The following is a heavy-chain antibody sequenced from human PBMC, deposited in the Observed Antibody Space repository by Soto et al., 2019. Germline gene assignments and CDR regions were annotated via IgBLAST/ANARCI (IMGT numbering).Heavy chain of an antibody. Sequence: EVQVLESGGGLVQPGGSLRLSCAASGFTFSSYAMNWVRQAPGKGLEWVSSISGSDGNTYYADSVKGRFTISRDNSKNTVYMQMNSLRAEDTAVYFCATAILYGDYGRGVDYWGQGTLVTVSS. D-gene: IGHD4-17*01. CDR1: GFTFSSYA. CDR3: ATAILYGDYGRGVDY. V-gene: IGHV3-23*01. J-gene: IGHJ4*02. CDR2: ISGSDGNT.